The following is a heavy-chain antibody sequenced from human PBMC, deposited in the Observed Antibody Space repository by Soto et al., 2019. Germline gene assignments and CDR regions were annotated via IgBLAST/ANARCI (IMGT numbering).Heavy chain of an antibody. Sequence: QVQLQESGPGLVKPSQTLSLTCTVSGGSISSGGYYWSWIRQHPGKGLEWIGYIYYSGSTYYNPSLKSRVTILVDTSKNQFTLKLRSVSAADRAVYYGARGAINCHGDRVPDYWGQGTLVTDSS. V-gene: IGHV4-31*03. CDR3: ARGAINCHGDRVPDY. J-gene: IGHJ4*02. CDR1: GGSISSGGYY. CDR2: IYYSGST. D-gene: IGHD4-17*01.